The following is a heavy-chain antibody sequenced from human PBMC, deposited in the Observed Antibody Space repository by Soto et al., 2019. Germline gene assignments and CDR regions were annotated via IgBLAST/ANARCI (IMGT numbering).Heavy chain of an antibody. V-gene: IGHV4-34*01. D-gene: IGHD3-10*01. CDR3: ARGYGRTFDY. Sequence: QVQLQQWGAGLLKPSETLSLTCAVYGGSFSGYYWSWIRQPPGKGLEWIGEINHGGSTNYNPSLKSRVTISVDTSTNQCSLMLSSVTAAETAVYYCARGYGRTFDYWAQGTLVTVSS. J-gene: IGHJ4*02. CDR1: GGSFSGYY. CDR2: INHGGST.